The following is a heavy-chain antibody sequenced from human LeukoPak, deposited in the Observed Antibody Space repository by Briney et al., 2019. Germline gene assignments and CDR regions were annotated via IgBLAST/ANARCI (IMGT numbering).Heavy chain of an antibody. J-gene: IGHJ5*02. D-gene: IGHD6-13*01. CDR1: GYTFTGYY. CDR3: ARARSSSTWRGTFDP. V-gene: IGHV1-69*13. Sequence: GASVKVSCKASGYTFTGYYMHWVRQAPGQGLEWMGGIIPIFGTANYAQKFQGRVTITADASTSTAYMELSSLISEDTAVYYCARARSSSTWRGTFDPWGQGTLVTVSS. CDR2: IIPIFGTA.